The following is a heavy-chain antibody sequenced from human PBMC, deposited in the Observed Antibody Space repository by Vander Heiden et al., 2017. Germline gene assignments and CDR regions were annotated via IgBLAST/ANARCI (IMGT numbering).Heavy chain of an antibody. D-gene: IGHD2-2*01. Sequence: EMQLAEPGGGLLQPGRSLRLSCAASACTFDAYAMHWVRQAPGKGLGWVSGVNWNRATIGYADSVKGRFTISRDNAKNSLYLEITLLRVEDTALYYCAKHIGISSHPGNWYCDLWGRGTLGPVSS. J-gene: IGHJ2*01. CDR3: AKHIGISSHPGNWYCDL. V-gene: IGHV3-9*01. CDR1: ACTFDAYA. CDR2: VNWNRATI.